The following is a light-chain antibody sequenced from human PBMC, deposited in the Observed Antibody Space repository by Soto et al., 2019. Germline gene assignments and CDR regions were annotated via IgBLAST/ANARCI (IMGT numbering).Light chain of an antibody. CDR1: QGISSF. V-gene: IGKV1-8*01. CDR2: AAY. Sequence: ALRITQSPSSLSSYTGDRVTIACRASQGISSFLAWYQQKPGKAPKLLIYAAYNLQSGVPFRYSGSGSGTEFTLTISSLQPEDFATYYCLQHNSYPHTFGQGTKVDIK. J-gene: IGKJ1*01. CDR3: LQHNSYPHT.